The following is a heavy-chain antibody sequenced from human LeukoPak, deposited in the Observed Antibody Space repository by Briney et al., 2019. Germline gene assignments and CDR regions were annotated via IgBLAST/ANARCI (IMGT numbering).Heavy chain of an antibody. J-gene: IGHJ4*02. D-gene: IGHD6-19*01. Sequence: PGGSLRLSCAASGFTFSSYAMHWVRQAPGKGLEWVAVISYDGSNKYYADSVKGRFTISRDNSKNTLYLQMNSLRAEDTAVYYCASGSSGWPFDYWGQGTLVTVSS. V-gene: IGHV3-30-3*01. CDR3: ASGSSGWPFDY. CDR1: GFTFSSYA. CDR2: ISYDGSNK.